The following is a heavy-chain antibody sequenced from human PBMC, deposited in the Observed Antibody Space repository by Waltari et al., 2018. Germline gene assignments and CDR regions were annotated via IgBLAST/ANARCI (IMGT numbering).Heavy chain of an antibody. Sequence: QVQLQESGPGVVKPSETLSLTCDVSGGSISSGYSYWSWIRQPPGKGLEWIGGLSMKEETTDYNPSLRSRGTISKDTSKNQCSLKLTSVTAADTAVYFCARTLQRVQFRDFWGQGVLVTVSS. J-gene: IGHJ4*02. CDR1: GGSISSGYSY. V-gene: IGHV4-39*07. CDR3: ARTLQRVQFRDF. CDR2: SMKEETT. D-gene: IGHD4-4*01.